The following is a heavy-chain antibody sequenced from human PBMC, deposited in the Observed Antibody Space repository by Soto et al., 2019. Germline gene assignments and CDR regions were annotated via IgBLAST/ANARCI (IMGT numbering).Heavy chain of an antibody. CDR1: GFTFSSYS. Sequence: GGSLRLSCAASGFTFSSYSMNWVRQAPGKGLEWVSYISSSSSTIYYADSVKGRFTISRDNAKNSLYLQMNSLRAEDTAVYYCARVSSAAGNGGGYWGQGTLVTVSS. J-gene: IGHJ4*02. D-gene: IGHD6-13*01. CDR2: ISSSSSTI. CDR3: ARVSSAAGNGGGY. V-gene: IGHV3-48*01.